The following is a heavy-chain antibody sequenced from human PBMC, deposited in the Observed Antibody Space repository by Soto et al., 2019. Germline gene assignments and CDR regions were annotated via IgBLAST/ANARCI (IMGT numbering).Heavy chain of an antibody. V-gene: IGHV4-4*02. D-gene: IGHD1-26*01. Sequence: SETLSLTCAVSGGSISSSNWWSWVRQPPGKGLEWIGEIYHSGSTNYNPSLKSRVTTSVDKSKNQFSLKLSSVTAADTAVYYCARVNGSYYYGMDVWGQRTTVTVSS. CDR1: GGSISSSNW. CDR2: IYHSGST. CDR3: ARVNGSYYYGMDV. J-gene: IGHJ6*02.